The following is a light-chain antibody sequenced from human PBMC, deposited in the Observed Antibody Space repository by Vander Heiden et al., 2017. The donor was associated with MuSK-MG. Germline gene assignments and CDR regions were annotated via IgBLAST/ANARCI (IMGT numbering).Light chain of an antibody. CDR2: DAS. J-gene: IGKJ4*01. CDR1: QDISKY. V-gene: IGKV1-33*01. CDR3: QQYYNVPLT. Sequence: DIQMTQSPSSLSASVGDRVTITCQASQDISKYLDWYQAKPGKAPKLLIYDASNLETGVPSRFSGSGSGTDYSFTISSLQPEDFATYYCQQYYNVPLTFGGGTKVEIK.